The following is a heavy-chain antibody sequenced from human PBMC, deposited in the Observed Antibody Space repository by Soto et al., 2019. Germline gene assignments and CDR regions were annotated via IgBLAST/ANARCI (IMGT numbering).Heavy chain of an antibody. D-gene: IGHD3-16*01. Sequence: PXGSLRLCCAASGISFSSYTMHWVRQAPGKGLEWVSSISYKGGYMFYADSVKGRFTVSRDNAEKSLFLQMNSLRVEDTAVYYCASPKGGAFDIWGQGTMVTRLL. CDR1: GISFSSYT. V-gene: IGHV3-21*01. J-gene: IGHJ3*02. CDR2: ISYKGGYM. CDR3: ASPKGGAFDI.